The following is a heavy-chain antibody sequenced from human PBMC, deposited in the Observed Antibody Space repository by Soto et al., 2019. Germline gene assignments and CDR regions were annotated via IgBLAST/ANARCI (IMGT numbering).Heavy chain of an antibody. V-gene: IGHV4-31*03. D-gene: IGHD6-13*01. CDR2: ITYSGST. CDR1: GGSISSGGYY. J-gene: IGHJ3*02. Sequence: QVQLQESGPGLVKPSQTLSLTCTVSGGSISSGGYYWSWIRQHPGKGPGWIGYITYSGSTYYNPSIDSRVTISVYTSKDQFSLKLRSVTAADMAVYYCESEGAGAKGSSSWPDDAFDIWGQGTMVTVSS. CDR3: ESEGAGAKGSSSWPDDAFDI.